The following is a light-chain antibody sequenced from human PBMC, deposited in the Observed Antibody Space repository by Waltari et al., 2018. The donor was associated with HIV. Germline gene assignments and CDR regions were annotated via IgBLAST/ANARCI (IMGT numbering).Light chain of an antibody. CDR2: GAS. J-gene: IGKJ1*01. V-gene: IGKV1-NL1*01. CDR3: HQYYSAPPT. CDR1: QCVGDS. Sequence: DIQMTQFPPTLSASIGDRVTITCRASQCVGDSVAWYQHRPGEAPKFLLYGASKLQSDFPFRFSGNGSGTDFTLTISSLLPADFATSYCHQYYSAPPTFGLGTKVE.